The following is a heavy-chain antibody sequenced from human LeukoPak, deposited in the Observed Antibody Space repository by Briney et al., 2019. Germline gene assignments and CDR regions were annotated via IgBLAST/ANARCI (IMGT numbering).Heavy chain of an antibody. Sequence: GGSLRLSCAASGFTFSNAWMNWVRQAPGKGLEWVSAISGSGGSTYYADSVKGRFTISRDNSKNTLYLQMNSLRAEDTAVYYCAKDNGQWLVLDYWGQGTLVTVSS. J-gene: IGHJ4*02. CDR3: AKDNGQWLVLDY. CDR1: GFTFSNAW. V-gene: IGHV3-23*01. D-gene: IGHD6-19*01. CDR2: ISGSGGST.